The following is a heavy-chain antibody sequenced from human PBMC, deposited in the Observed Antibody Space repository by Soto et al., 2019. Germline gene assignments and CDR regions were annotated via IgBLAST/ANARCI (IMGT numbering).Heavy chain of an antibody. Sequence: ASVKVSCKASGYAFTTYGVSWVRQAPGQGLEWMGWISTYNNKRAYAQKFQGRVTMTKDTSTSTAYMELRSLRSDDTSVYYCARDFHCSGGRCYDCFDPWGQGTLVTVSS. CDR2: ISTYNNKR. CDR3: ARDFHCSGGRCYDCFDP. V-gene: IGHV1-18*01. J-gene: IGHJ5*02. CDR1: GYAFTTYG. D-gene: IGHD2-15*01.